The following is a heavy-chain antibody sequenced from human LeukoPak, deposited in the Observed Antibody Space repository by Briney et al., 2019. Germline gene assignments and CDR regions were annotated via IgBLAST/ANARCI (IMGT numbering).Heavy chain of an antibody. CDR3: ARMGHDSSGYRFNAFDI. CDR2: INPNSGGT. D-gene: IGHD3-22*01. J-gene: IGHJ3*02. CDR1: GYTFTAYY. V-gene: IGHV1-2*02. Sequence: GASVKVSCKASGYTFTAYYIHWVRQAPGQGLEWMGWINPNSGGTNYAQKFQGRVTMTRDTSISTAYMELSSLRSEDTAVYYCARMGHDSSGYRFNAFDIWGQGTMVTVSS.